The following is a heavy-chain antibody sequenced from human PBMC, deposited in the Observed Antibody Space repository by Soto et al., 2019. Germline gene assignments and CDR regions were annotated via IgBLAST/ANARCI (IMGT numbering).Heavy chain of an antibody. V-gene: IGHV4-34*01. CDR1: GGSFSGYY. CDR3: ARVGDYYDSSGYPTEVYFDY. D-gene: IGHD3-22*01. Sequence: SETLSLTCAVYGGSFSGYYWSWIRQPPGKGLEWIGEINHSGSTNYNPSLKSRVTISVDTSKNQFSLKLSSVTAADTAVYYCARVGDYYDSSGYPTEVYFDYWGQGTLVTVSS. J-gene: IGHJ4*02. CDR2: INHSGST.